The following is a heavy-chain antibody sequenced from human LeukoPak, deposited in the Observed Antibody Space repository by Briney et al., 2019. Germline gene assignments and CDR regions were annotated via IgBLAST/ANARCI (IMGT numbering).Heavy chain of an antibody. J-gene: IGHJ5*02. CDR3: ARGYSSGWYRFDP. V-gene: IGHV4-59*01. Sequence: SETLSLTCTVSGGSISSYYWSWIRQPPGKGLEWIGYIYYSGSTNYNPSPKSRVTISVDTSKNHFSLKLSSVTSADTAVYYCARGYSSGWYRFDPWGQGTLVTVSS. CDR1: GGSISSYY. D-gene: IGHD6-19*01. CDR2: IYYSGST.